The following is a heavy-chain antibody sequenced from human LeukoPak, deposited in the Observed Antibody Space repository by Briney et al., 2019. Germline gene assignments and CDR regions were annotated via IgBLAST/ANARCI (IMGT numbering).Heavy chain of an antibody. Sequence: GGSLRLSCAGSGFTFSSYWMHWVRQAPGKGLVWVSHISTDGTATTYADSVKGRFTISRDNAKSTLYLQMNSLRAEDTAVYYCVRDSNLSFDYWGQGSLVTVSS. J-gene: IGHJ4*02. CDR2: ISTDGTAT. D-gene: IGHD1-14*01. CDR1: GFTFSSYW. V-gene: IGHV3-74*01. CDR3: VRDSNLSFDY.